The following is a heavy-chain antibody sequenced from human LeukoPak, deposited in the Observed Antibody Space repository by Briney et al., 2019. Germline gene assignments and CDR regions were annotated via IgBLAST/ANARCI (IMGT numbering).Heavy chain of an antibody. V-gene: IGHV5-51*07. CDR3: ARRSSSWYRGNFYYYMDV. Sequence: GESLMISCKGSGYAFTSYRIGWVHQMPGKGLGWMGSIYPGDSDTRYSPSFQGQVTISADKSISTAYLQWNSLKASDTAIYYCARRSSSWYRGNFYYYMDVWGKGTTVTVSS. J-gene: IGHJ6*03. CDR1: GYAFTSYR. D-gene: IGHD6-13*01. CDR2: IYPGDSDT.